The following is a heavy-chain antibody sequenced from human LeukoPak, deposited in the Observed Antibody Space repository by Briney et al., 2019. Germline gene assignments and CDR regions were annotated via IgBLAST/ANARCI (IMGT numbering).Heavy chain of an antibody. CDR3: ARAGSGSYSRWDYYYNGMDV. CDR1: GGSISSSSYY. J-gene: IGHJ6*02. V-gene: IGHV4-39*07. CDR2: ISYSGST. D-gene: IGHD3-10*01. Sequence: SETLSLTCSVSGGSISSSSYYWGWIRQPPGKGLEWIGSISYSGSTYYNPSLKSRVTTSVDTSKNQFSLKLSSVTAADTAVYYCARAGSGSYSRWDYYYNGMDVWGQGTTVTVSS.